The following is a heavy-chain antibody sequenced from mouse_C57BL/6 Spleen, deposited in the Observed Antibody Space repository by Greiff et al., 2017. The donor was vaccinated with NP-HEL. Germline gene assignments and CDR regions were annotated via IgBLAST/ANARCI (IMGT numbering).Heavy chain of an antibody. CDR1: GYSFTGYF. J-gene: IGHJ2*01. CDR2: INPYNGDT. CDR3: ARRDGSSLYYFDY. V-gene: IGHV1-20*01. Sequence: VQLQQSGPELVKPGDSVKISCKASGYSFTGYFMNWVMQSHGKSLEWIGRINPYNGDTFYNQKFKGKATFTVDKSSSTAHMELRSLTSEDSAVYYCARRDGSSLYYFDYWGQGTTLTVSS. D-gene: IGHD1-1*01.